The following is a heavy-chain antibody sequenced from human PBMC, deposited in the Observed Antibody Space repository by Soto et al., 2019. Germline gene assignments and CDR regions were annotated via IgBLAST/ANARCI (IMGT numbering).Heavy chain of an antibody. CDR1: GFTFSHYR. CDR3: ARDRGPTPYHY. D-gene: IGHD1-1*01. Sequence: LRLSCAASGFTFSHYRMHWVRQAPGKGLVWVSRINDDGDTNYADSVKGRFTVSRDNAKNTLYLQMNSLRAEDTAVYYCARDRGPTPYHYWGPGTLVTVSS. V-gene: IGHV3-74*01. CDR2: INDDGDT. J-gene: IGHJ4*02.